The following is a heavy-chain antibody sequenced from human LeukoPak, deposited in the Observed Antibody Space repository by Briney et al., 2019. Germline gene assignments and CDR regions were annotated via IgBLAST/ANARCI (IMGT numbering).Heavy chain of an antibody. CDR2: INTNSGGT. J-gene: IGHJ4*02. CDR1: GYTFTDYY. CDR3: APATYIFDH. V-gene: IGHV1-2*06. Sequence: GASVKVSCKASGYTFTDYYLHWVRQAPGQGLEWMGRINTNSGGTNYAPKFQGRVTMTRDTSISTAYMELSSLKFDDTAVYYCAPATYIFDHWGQGTLVTVPS. D-gene: IGHD4-11*01.